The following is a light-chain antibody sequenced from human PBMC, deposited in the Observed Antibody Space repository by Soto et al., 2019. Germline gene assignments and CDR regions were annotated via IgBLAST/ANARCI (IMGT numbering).Light chain of an antibody. CDR3: QQYYTAPLT. V-gene: IGKV3-20*01. Sequence: EVVLTQSPGTLSLSPGERATLSCRASQSVSSNYVAWYQQKPGRAPRLLIFGAFFRATGIPDRFSGSASGTAFTLTISGLEPEDFAVYYCQQYYTAPLTFGGGTRVEI. CDR1: QSVSSNY. CDR2: GAF. J-gene: IGKJ4*01.